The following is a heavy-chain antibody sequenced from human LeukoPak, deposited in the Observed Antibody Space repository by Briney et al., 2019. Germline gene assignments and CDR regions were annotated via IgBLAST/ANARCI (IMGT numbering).Heavy chain of an antibody. V-gene: IGHV3-74*01. Sequence: PGGSLRLSCAASGNYWMHWVRQVPGKGLVWVSHINSDGSWTSYADSVKGRFTISRDNAKNTLYLQMNSLRAEDTAVYYCAREPRYYYDSSGYYYAGFDYWGQGTLVTVSS. CDR3: AREPRYYYDSSGYYYAGFDY. D-gene: IGHD3-22*01. CDR2: INSDGSWT. CDR1: GNYW. J-gene: IGHJ4*02.